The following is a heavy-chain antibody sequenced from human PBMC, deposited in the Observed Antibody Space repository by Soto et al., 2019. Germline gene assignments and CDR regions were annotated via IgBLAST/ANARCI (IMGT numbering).Heavy chain of an antibody. J-gene: IGHJ5*02. D-gene: IGHD4-17*01. V-gene: IGHV4-59*08. CDR1: GGSISSYY. CDR2: IYYSGST. CDR3: ARLRPLYGDVGWFDP. Sequence: PSETLSLTCTVSGGSISSYYWSWIRQPPGKGLEWIGYIYYSGSTNYNPSLKSRVTISVDTSKNQFSLKLSSVTAADTAVYYCARLRPLYGDVGWFDPWGQGTLVTVSS.